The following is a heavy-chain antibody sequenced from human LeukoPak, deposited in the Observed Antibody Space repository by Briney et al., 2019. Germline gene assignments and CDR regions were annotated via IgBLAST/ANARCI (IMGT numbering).Heavy chain of an antibody. Sequence: ASVKVSCKASGYTFTSYYMHWVRQAPGQGLEWMGIINPSGGSTSYAQKFQGRVTMTRDMSTSTVYMELSSLRSEDTAVYYCARAGHYYDSSGYSMGAFDIWGQGTMVTVSS. CDR3: ARAGHYYDSSGYSMGAFDI. CDR1: GYTFTSYY. D-gene: IGHD3-22*01. V-gene: IGHV1-46*01. CDR2: INPSGGST. J-gene: IGHJ3*02.